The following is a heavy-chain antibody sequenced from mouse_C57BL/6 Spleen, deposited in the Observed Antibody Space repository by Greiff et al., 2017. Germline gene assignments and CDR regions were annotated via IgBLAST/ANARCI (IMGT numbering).Heavy chain of an antibody. Sequence: QVQLQQTGAELVRPGSSVKLSCKASGYTFTSYWMDWVKQRPGQGLEWIGNIYPSDSETHYNQKLKDTATLTIDKSYSTAYMQLSSLTSEDSAVYYYSRSYYGSSRDYAMDYWGTGTSGTVSS. CDR1: GYTFTSYW. J-gene: IGHJ4*01. CDR2: IYPSDSET. D-gene: IGHD1-1*01. V-gene: IGHV1-61*01. CDR3: SRSYYGSSRDYAMDY.